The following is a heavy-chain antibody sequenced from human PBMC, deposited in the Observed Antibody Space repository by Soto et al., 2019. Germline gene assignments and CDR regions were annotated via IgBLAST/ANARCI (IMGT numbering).Heavy chain of an antibody. D-gene: IGHD2-15*01. CDR1: GFTFSSYG. Sequence: QVQLVESGGGVVQPGRSLRLSCAASGFTFSSYGMHWVRQAPGKGLEWVAVISYDGNYKNYADSVKGRFTISRDNSKNTLYLKMNSLRAEDTAVYYCAKGFDVRGNWYFDLWSRGTLVTVSS. V-gene: IGHV3-30*18. CDR2: ISYDGNYK. J-gene: IGHJ2*01. CDR3: AKGFDVRGNWYFDL.